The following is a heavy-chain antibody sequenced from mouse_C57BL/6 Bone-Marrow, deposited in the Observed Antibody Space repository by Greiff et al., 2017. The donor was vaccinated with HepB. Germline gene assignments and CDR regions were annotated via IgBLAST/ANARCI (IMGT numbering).Heavy chain of an antibody. CDR3: ASPLITTVPHYYAMDY. D-gene: IGHD1-1*01. J-gene: IGHJ4*01. V-gene: IGHV1-22*01. CDR1: GYTFTDYN. CDR2: INPNNGGT. Sequence: EVQLQQSGPELVKPGASVKMSCKASGYTFTDYNMHWVKQSHGKSLEWIGYINPNNGGTSYNQKFKGKATLTVNKSSSTAYMELRSLTSEDSAVYYCASPLITTVPHYYAMDYWGQGTSVTVSS.